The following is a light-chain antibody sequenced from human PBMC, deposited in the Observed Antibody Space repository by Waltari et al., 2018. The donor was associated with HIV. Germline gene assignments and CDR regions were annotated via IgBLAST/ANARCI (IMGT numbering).Light chain of an antibody. CDR1: RLRSYY. CDR3: NSRDSSGNHVV. CDR2: GKN. V-gene: IGLV3-19*01. J-gene: IGLJ2*01. Sequence: SSELTQDPAVSVALGPTVRIPSQGARLRSYYASWYQQKPGQAPVLVIYGKNNRPSGIPDRFSGSSSGNTASLTITGAQAEDEADYYCNSRDSSGNHVVFGGGTKLTVL.